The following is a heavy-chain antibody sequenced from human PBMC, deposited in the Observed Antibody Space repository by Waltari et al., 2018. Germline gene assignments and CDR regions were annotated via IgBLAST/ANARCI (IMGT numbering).Heavy chain of an antibody. Sequence: EVEVVESGGGLMQPGGALRLSCAASGFSVSDTFCSWVRQAPGKGLEWVSISYTVGTTYFAESVKGRFTISRDNSRNTVYLQMNSLRVEDTAVYFCARVAGTALHRYYHYYMDLWGKGTTVTVSS. CDR1: GFSVSDTF. D-gene: IGHD2-15*01. J-gene: IGHJ6*03. CDR2: SYTVGTT. V-gene: IGHV3-53*01. CDR3: ARVAGTALHRYYHYYMDL.